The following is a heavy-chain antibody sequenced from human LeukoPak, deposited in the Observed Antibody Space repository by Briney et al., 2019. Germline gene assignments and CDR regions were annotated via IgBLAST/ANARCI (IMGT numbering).Heavy chain of an antibody. CDR1: GGTFFNYG. J-gene: IGHJ4*02. Sequence: SVKVSCKASGGTFFNYGVTWVRQAPGQGLEWMGGVIPVLGKAHYAQSLQGRVTITADESTSTAYVELNSLKSEDTAVYYCARFTLLFLGPGGYSYNYGGYWGRGTLVSVSS. V-gene: IGHV1-69*13. CDR2: VIPVLGKA. D-gene: IGHD5-18*01. CDR3: ARFTLLFLGPGGYSYNYGGY.